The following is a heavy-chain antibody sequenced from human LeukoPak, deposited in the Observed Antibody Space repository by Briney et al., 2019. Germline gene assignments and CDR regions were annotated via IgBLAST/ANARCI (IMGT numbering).Heavy chain of an antibody. CDR1: GYTFTSYA. Sequence: ASVKVSCKASGYTFTSYAMHWVRQAPGQRLEWMGWINAGNGNTKYSQKFQGRVTITRDTSASTAYMELSSLRSDDTAVYYCARVGRWDGYNYVNYYGMDVWGQGTTVTVSS. V-gene: IGHV1-3*01. CDR3: ARVGRWDGYNYVNYYGMDV. D-gene: IGHD5-24*01. CDR2: INAGNGNT. J-gene: IGHJ6*02.